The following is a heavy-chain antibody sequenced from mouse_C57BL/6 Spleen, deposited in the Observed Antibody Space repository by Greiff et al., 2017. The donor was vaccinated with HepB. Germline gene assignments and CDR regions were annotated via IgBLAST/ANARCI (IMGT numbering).Heavy chain of an antibody. V-gene: IGHV5-9-1*02. Sequence: EVQLVESGAGLVKPGGSLKLSCAASGFTFSSYAMSWVRQTPEKRLEWVAYISSGGDYIYYADTVKGRFTISRDNARNTLYMQMSSLKSEDTAMYYCTREGNYYGSSLYYFDYWGQGTTLTVSS. D-gene: IGHD1-1*01. CDR2: ISSGGDYI. CDR3: TREGNYYGSSLYYFDY. J-gene: IGHJ2*01. CDR1: GFTFSSYA.